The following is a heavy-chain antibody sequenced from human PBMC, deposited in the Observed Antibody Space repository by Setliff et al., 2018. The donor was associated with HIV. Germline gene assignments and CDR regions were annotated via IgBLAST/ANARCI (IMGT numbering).Heavy chain of an antibody. Sequence: SVKVSCKASGGTFTNSAIGWVRQAPGQGLEWMGAIVPILGIANSAQKFQGRVTMTEDTSTDTAYMELSSLTSEDTAIYFCATDQLLLGGSYSDYWGQGTLVTVSS. D-gene: IGHD1-26*01. V-gene: IGHV1-69*10. CDR2: IVPILGIA. J-gene: IGHJ4*02. CDR1: GGTFTNSA. CDR3: ATDQLLLGGSYSDY.